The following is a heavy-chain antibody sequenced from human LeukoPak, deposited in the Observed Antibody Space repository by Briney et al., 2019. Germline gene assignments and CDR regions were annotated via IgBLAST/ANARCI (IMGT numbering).Heavy chain of an antibody. CDR3: ARGFILEWLWHRGSDAFDI. V-gene: IGHV1-69*06. CDR1: GGTFSSYA. D-gene: IGHD3-3*01. J-gene: IGHJ3*02. Sequence: SVKVSCKASGGTFSSYAISWVRQAPGQGLEWMGGIIPIFGTANYAQKFQGRVTITADKSTSTAYMELSSLRSEDTAVYYCARGFILEWLWHRGSDAFDIWGQGTMVTVSS. CDR2: IIPIFGTA.